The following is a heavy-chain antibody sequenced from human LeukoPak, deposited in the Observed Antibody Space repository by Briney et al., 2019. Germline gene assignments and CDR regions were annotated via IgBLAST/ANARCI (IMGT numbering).Heavy chain of an antibody. D-gene: IGHD3-22*01. Sequence: ASVKVSCKASGGTFSSYAISWVRQAPGQGLEWMGGNIPIFGTANYAQKFQGRVTITADESTSTAYMELSSLRSEDTAVYYCARDTYYYDRSGYFLLYYFDYWGQGTLVTVSS. CDR3: ARDTYYYDRSGYFLLYYFDY. CDR2: NIPIFGTA. V-gene: IGHV1-69*13. J-gene: IGHJ4*02. CDR1: GGTFSSYA.